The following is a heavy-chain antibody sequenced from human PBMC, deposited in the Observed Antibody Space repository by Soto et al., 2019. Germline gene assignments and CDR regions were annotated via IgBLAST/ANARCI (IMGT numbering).Heavy chain of an antibody. D-gene: IGHD2-2*01. CDR3: ASHSCLRGYFISTSCYGYDYGIEV. J-gene: IGHJ6*02. CDR1: GVTFSSYA. CDR2: IIPIVGTA. V-gene: IGHV1-69*12. Sequence: QVQLVQSGAEVKKPGSSVKVSCKTSGVTFSSYAISWVRQAPGQGLEWMGGIIPIVGTADYAKKFQGRVTITADQFTSTAYLELSSLGSEDTGVYYCASHSCLRGYFISTSCYGYDYGIEVWGQGTTVSVSS.